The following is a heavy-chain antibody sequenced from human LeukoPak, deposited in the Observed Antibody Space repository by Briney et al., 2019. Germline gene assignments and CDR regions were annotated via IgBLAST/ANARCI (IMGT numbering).Heavy chain of an antibody. D-gene: IGHD6-19*01. V-gene: IGHV3-49*04. J-gene: IGHJ4*02. CDR2: IRSEAYGGTA. CDR1: GFTFGDYV. Sequence: PGGSLRLSCAASGFTFGDYVMSWVRQAPGKGLVWVGFIRSEAYGGTAEYAASMKGRFSISRDDSKNIAYLQMHSLQTEDTAVYYCTKKGLPGYSSGWYYFDYWGQGTLVTVSS. CDR3: TKKGLPGYSSGWYYFDY.